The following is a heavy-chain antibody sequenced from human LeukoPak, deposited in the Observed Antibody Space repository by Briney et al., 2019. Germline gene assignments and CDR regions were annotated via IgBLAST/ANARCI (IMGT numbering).Heavy chain of an antibody. CDR2: IYPGDSDT. J-gene: IGHJ4*02. CDR1: GYSFTSYW. Sequence: KDGESLKISCKGSGYSFTSYWIGWVRQMPGKGLEWMGIIYPGDSDTRYSPSFQGQVTISADKSISTAYLQWSSLKASDTAMYYCARIYCSSTSCPWSKYGGLFDYWGQGTLVTVSS. CDR3: ARIYCSSTSCPWSKYGGLFDY. D-gene: IGHD2-2*01. V-gene: IGHV5-51*01.